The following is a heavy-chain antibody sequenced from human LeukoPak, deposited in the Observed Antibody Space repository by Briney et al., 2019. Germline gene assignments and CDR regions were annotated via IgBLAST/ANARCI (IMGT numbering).Heavy chain of an antibody. Sequence: PSETLSLTCAVYGGSFSGYYWSWIRQPPGKGLEWIGEINHSGSTNYNPSLKGRVTISVDTSKNQFSLKLSSVTAADTAVYYCARGSDVDTAMVTYYFDYWGQGTLVTVSS. CDR2: INHSGST. J-gene: IGHJ4*02. CDR1: GGSFSGYY. V-gene: IGHV4-34*01. D-gene: IGHD5-18*01. CDR3: ARGSDVDTAMVTYYFDY.